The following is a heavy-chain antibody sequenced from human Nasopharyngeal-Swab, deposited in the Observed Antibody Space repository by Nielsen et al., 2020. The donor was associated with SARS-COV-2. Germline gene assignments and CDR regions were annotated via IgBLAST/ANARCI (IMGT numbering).Heavy chain of an antibody. CDR2: ISASGDGT. V-gene: IGHV3-23*01. CDR3: AKLARAGTIGLFDY. Sequence: GESLKISCAASGFTFSSYAMSWVRQAPGKGLEWVSTISASGDGTYYADSVKGRFTISRDNSKNTLSLQMNSLRAEDTAIYYCAKLARAGTIGLFDYWGQGTPDTVSS. J-gene: IGHJ4*02. D-gene: IGHD1-1*01. CDR1: GFTFSSYA.